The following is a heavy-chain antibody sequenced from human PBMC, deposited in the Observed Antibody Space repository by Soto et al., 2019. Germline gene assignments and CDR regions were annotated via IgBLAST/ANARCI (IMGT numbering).Heavy chain of an antibody. CDR3: ARAGSSSYYYYYGMDV. Sequence: GSLLVSCAASGFTFSSYAMHWVRQAAGKGLEWVAVISYDGSNKYYADSVKGRFTISRDNSKNTLYLQMNSLRAEDTAVYYCARAGSSSYYYYYGMDVWGQGTTVTVSS. CDR1: GFTFSSYA. CDR2: ISYDGSNK. V-gene: IGHV3-30-3*01. J-gene: IGHJ6*02. D-gene: IGHD6-6*01.